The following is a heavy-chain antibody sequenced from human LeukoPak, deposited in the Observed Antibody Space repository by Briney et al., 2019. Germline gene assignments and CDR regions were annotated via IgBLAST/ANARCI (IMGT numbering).Heavy chain of an antibody. D-gene: IGHD6-19*01. J-gene: IGHJ4*02. CDR2: ISGDGGST. CDR1: GFIFDNYA. CDR3: ARARLRQWLVPDY. Sequence: GGSLRLSCAAPGFIFDNYAIHWVRQAPGKGLEWVSLISGDGGSTFYADSVRGRFTISRDNTRKSLSLQMSSLRSEDTALYYCARARLRQWLVPDYWGQGTLVTVSS. V-gene: IGHV3-43*02.